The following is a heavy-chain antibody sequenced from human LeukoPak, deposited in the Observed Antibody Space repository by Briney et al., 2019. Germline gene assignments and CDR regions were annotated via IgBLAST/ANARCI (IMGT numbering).Heavy chain of an antibody. J-gene: IGHJ4*02. Sequence: PSETLSLTCAVYGGSFSGYYWSWIRQPPGKGLEWIGEINHSGSTNYNPSLKSRVTISVDTSKNQFSLKLSSVTAADTAVYYCARGRSADPSHPDGRTGGGKVLTFDYWGQGTLVTVSS. V-gene: IGHV4-34*01. CDR3: ARGRSADPSHPDGRTGGGKVLTFDY. CDR2: INHSGST. D-gene: IGHD7-27*01. CDR1: GGSFSGYY.